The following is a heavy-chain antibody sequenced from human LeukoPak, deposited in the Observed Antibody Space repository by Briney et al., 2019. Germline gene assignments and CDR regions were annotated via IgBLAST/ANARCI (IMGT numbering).Heavy chain of an antibody. CDR3: AKDGIAAAGSRGWFDP. CDR2: ISYDGSNK. Sequence: HPGRSLRLSCAASGFTFSRYGMHWVRQAPGKGLEWVAVISYDGSNKYYADSVKGRFTISRDNSKNTLYLQMNSLRAEDTAVYYCAKDGIAAAGSRGWFDPWGQGTLVTVSS. J-gene: IGHJ5*02. D-gene: IGHD6-13*01. V-gene: IGHV3-30*18. CDR1: GFTFSRYG.